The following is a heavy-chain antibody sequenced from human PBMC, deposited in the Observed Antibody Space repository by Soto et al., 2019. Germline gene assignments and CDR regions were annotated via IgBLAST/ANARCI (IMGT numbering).Heavy chain of an antibody. CDR1: GFTFSDYY. D-gene: IGHD6-13*01. CDR3: ASGVAAARIYYGMDV. J-gene: IGHJ6*02. V-gene: IGHV3-11*01. Sequence: GGSLRLSCAASGFTFSDYYRSWIRQAPGKGLEWVSYISSSGSTIYYATSVKGRFTISRANAKNSLCRQMNGLRAEDTAAYYCASGVAAARIYYGMDVWGQGTTVTVSS. CDR2: ISSSGSTI.